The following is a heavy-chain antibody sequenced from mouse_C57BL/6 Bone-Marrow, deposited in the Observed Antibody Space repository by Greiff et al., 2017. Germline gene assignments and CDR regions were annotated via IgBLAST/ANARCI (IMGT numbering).Heavy chain of an antibody. CDR3: TREGTTVVATDAMDY. CDR2: ISSGGDYI. Sequence: EVQLVESGAGLVKPGGSLKLSCAASGFTFSSYAMSWVRQTPEKRLEWVAYISSGGDYIYYADTVKGRFTISRDNARNTLYLQMSSLKSEDTAMYYCTREGTTVVATDAMDYWGQGTSFTVSS. J-gene: IGHJ4*01. CDR1: GFTFSSYA. V-gene: IGHV5-9-1*02. D-gene: IGHD1-1*01.